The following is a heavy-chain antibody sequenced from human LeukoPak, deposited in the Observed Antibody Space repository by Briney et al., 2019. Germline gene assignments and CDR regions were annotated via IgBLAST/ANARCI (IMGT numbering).Heavy chain of an antibody. CDR1: GFTFSSYA. CDR3: ARDRANRDYFDY. CDR2: ISGSGGST. J-gene: IGHJ4*02. D-gene: IGHD1/OR15-1a*01. V-gene: IGHV3-23*01. Sequence: GGSLRLSCAASGFTFSSYAMSWVRQAPGKGLEWVSAISGSGGSTYYADSVKGRFTISRDNSKNTLYLQMNSLRAEDTAVYYCARDRANRDYFDYWGQGTLVTVSS.